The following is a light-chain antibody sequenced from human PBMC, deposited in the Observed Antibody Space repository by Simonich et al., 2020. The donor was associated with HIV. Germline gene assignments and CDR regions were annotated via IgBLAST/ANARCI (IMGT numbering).Light chain of an antibody. CDR1: QSVSSSY. CDR2: DAS. CDR3: QQYGSSPQT. J-gene: IGKJ1*01. Sequence: EIVLTQSPGTLSLSPGERATLSCRASQSVSSSYLAWYQQKPGLAPRLLIYDASSRATGIPDRFRGSGSGTDFTLTISRLEPEDFAVYYCQQYGSSPQTFGQGTKVEIK. V-gene: IGKV3D-20*01.